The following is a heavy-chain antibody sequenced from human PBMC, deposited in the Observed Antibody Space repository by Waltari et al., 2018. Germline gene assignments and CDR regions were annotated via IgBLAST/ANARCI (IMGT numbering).Heavy chain of an antibody. D-gene: IGHD2-15*01. CDR3: ARDRGRGLYLDS. CDR2: VHRSGRH. Sequence: QLKLQESGPGLVQPSGTLSLTCGVFGDFIRTTDCWSWVRQPPGKGLEWIGQVHRSGRHNYSPSFASRVTMSLDTPNNQFSLELTSATAADTAVYYCARDRGRGLYLDSWGPGILVTVSP. J-gene: IGHJ4*02. V-gene: IGHV4-4*02. CDR1: GDFIRTTDC.